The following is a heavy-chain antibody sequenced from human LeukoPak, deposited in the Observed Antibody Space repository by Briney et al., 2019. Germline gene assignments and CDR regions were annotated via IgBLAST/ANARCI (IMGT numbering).Heavy chain of an antibody. D-gene: IGHD3-3*01. J-gene: IGHJ4*02. V-gene: IGHV4-34*01. Sequence: EPSETLSLTCAVYGGSFSGYYWSWIRQPPGKGLEWIGEINHSGSTNYNPSLKSRVTISVDTSKNQFSLKLSSVTAADTAVYYCARDHTIFGVVTHSPPLDYWGQGTLVTVSS. CDR2: INHSGST. CDR3: ARDHTIFGVVTHSPPLDY. CDR1: GGSFSGYY.